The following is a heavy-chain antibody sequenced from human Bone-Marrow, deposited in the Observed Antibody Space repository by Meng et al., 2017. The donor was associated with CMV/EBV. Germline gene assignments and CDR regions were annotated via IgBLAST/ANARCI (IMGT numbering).Heavy chain of an antibody. V-gene: IGHV3-23*01. CDR2: ISGSGGST. D-gene: IGHD2-15*01. CDR3: AKKSGFCGGGSCYSYYYYGMDV. J-gene: IGHJ6*02. Sequence: GGSLRLSCAASGFTFSSYAMSWVRQAPGKGLEWVSAISGSGGSTYYADSVKGRFTISRDNSKNTLYLQMNSLRAEDTAVYYCAKKSGFCGGGSCYSYYYYGMDVWGQGTTVTVSS. CDR1: GFTFSSYA.